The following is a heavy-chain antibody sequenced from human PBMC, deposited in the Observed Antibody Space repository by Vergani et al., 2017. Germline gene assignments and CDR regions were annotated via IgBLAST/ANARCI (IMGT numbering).Heavy chain of an antibody. CDR2: VSHSGDT. CDR3: ARRSSSYYFDI. J-gene: IGHJ5*02. Sequence: QVQLQESGPGLVKPSETLSLTCAVSGYSISSSSYYWGWIRQPPGKGLEWISSVSHSGDTYFNPSLKGRVSISMDTSKNYFFLTLSSVTAADTAMYYCARRSSSYYFDIWGQGVLITVSS. CDR1: GYSISSSSYY. D-gene: IGHD3-22*01. V-gene: IGHV4-39*02.